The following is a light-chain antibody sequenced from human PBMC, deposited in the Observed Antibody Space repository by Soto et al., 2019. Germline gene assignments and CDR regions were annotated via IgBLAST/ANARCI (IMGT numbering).Light chain of an antibody. J-gene: IGLJ1*01. Sequence: QSVLPQPPSASGTPGQRITISCSGSNSNIGSNTVHWYQLVPGTAPKLLMFTNNQRHSGVLDRFSGSKSGTSASLAISGRQFEDDEDYYCASWDDSRRAPVFGTGTKVTVL. V-gene: IGLV1-44*01. CDR2: TNN. CDR3: ASWDDSRRAPV. CDR1: NSNIGSNT.